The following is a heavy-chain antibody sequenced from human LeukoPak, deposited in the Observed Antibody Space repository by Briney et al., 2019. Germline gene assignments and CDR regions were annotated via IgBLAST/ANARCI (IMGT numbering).Heavy chain of an antibody. CDR3: ATAGVQLWLRSRDAFDI. V-gene: IGHV1-24*01. Sequence: ASVTVSFKVSGYTLTELSLYWVRQAPGKGLEWVGGCDLEDGERIYPQKFQGRGIMTEATSTATAYRELSSLRSEATAVYYCATAGVQLWLRSRDAFDIWGQGTMVTVSS. D-gene: IGHD5-18*01. CDR1: GYTLTELS. J-gene: IGHJ3*02. CDR2: CDLEDGER.